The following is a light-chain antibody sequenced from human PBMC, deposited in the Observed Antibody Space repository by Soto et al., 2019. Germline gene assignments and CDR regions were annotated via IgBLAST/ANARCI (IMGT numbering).Light chain of an antibody. CDR1: QSVRSSY. V-gene: IGKV3-20*01. CDR2: GAS. CDR3: QQYGSTLLT. J-gene: IGKJ1*01. Sequence: EIVLTQSPGTLSLSPGERATLSCRASQSVRSSYLAWYQQKPGQAPRLLIYGASSRATGIPDRFSGSGSGTDLTLSISRLEPEDFAVYYCQQYGSTLLTFGQGTKVEI.